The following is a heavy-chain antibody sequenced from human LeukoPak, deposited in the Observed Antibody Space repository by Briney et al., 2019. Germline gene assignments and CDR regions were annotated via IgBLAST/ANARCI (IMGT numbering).Heavy chain of an antibody. CDR1: GFTFSRYG. CDR3: AKVLYDYVWGSYRGPFDY. Sequence: GGSLRLSCAGSGFTFSRYGFNWVRQAPGKGLEWVSYISSSSSTIYYADSVKGRFTISRDNAKNSLYLQMNSLRAEDTAVYYCAKVLYDYVWGSYRGPFDYWGQGTLVTVSS. J-gene: IGHJ4*02. D-gene: IGHD3-16*02. CDR2: ISSSSSTI. V-gene: IGHV3-48*01.